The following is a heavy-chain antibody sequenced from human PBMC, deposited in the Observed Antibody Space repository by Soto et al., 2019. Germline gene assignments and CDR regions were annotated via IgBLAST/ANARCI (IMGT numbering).Heavy chain of an antibody. CDR3: ARRGFGIQRHYFDY. Sequence: SETLSLTCAVYGGSFSGYYWSWIRQPPGKGLEWIGEINHSGSTNYNPSLKSRVTISVDTSKNQFSLKLSSVTAADTAVYYCARRGFGIQRHYFDYWGQGTLVTVSS. J-gene: IGHJ4*02. CDR1: GGSFSGYY. CDR2: INHSGST. V-gene: IGHV4-34*01. D-gene: IGHD3-16*01.